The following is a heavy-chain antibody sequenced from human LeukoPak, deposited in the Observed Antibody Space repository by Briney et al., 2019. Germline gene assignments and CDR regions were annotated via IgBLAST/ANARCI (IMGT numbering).Heavy chain of an antibody. CDR1: GGSFSGYY. Sequence: SETLSLTCAVYGGSFSGYYWSWIRQPPGKGLEWIGEINHSGSTNYKSSLKSRVTISVDTSKNQFSLKLSPVTAADTAVYYCARRSYKYYDILTGYYSGWVGDYWGQGTLVTVSS. V-gene: IGHV4-34*01. CDR2: INHSGST. D-gene: IGHD3-9*01. J-gene: IGHJ4*02. CDR3: ARRSYKYYDILTGYYSGWVGDY.